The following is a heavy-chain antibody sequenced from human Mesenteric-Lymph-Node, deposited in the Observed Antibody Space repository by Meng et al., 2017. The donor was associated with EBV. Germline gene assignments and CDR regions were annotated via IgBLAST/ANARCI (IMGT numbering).Heavy chain of an antibody. J-gene: IGHJ4*02. V-gene: IGHV3-74*02. Sequence: VQLGESGGGLVPPGGSRGLSCADSGFTFGSYWMGWVSQPPGKGLVWVSRIDNDGTRTFYADSVKGRFTISRDNYKNTLYLQMNSLRAEDTAVYYCARLGGSSDVDFWGQGTLVTVSS. CDR3: ARLGGSSDVDF. CDR1: GFTFGSYW. D-gene: IGHD1-26*01. CDR2: IDNDGTRT.